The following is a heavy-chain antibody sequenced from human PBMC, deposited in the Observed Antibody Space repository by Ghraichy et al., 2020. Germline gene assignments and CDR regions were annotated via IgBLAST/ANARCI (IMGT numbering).Heavy chain of an antibody. D-gene: IGHD7-27*01. Sequence: ETLSLTCTVSGGSISSSNYYWGWIRQPPGKGLEWIGSIYYTGSTYYSPSLKTRVTISGDTSKNQLSLKMSSVTATDTAVYYCARLTGFWFDTWGQGTLVTVSS. CDR2: IYYTGST. CDR1: GGSISSSNYY. CDR3: ARLTGFWFDT. J-gene: IGHJ5*02. V-gene: IGHV4-39*01.